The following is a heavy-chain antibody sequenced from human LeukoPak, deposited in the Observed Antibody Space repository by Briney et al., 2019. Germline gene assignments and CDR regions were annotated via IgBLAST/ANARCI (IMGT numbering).Heavy chain of an antibody. CDR2: INPNSGGT. CDR1: GYTFTGYY. V-gene: IGHV1-2*02. D-gene: IGHD3-10*01. CDR3: AASLWFGELLLDY. J-gene: IGHJ4*02. Sequence: GASVKVSCKASGYTFTGYYMHWVRQAPGQGLEWMGWINPNSGGTNYAQKFQGRVTMTRDTSISTAYMELSRLRSDDTAVYYCAASLWFGELLLDYWGQGTLVTVSS.